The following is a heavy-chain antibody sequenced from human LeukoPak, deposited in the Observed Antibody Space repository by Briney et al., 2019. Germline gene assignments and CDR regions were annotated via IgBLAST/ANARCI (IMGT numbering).Heavy chain of an antibody. CDR2: ISNRGGST. CDR1: GFTFTTHA. J-gene: IGHJ6*02. D-gene: IGHD5-12*01. CDR3: AKHYSGYDWGYYGMDV. V-gene: IGHV3-23*01. Sequence: GGSLRLSCAASGFTFTTHAMNWVRQAPGKGLEWVSVISNRGGSTYYADSVKGRFTISRDNSKNTLYLQMNSLRAEDTAVYYCAKHYSGYDWGYYGMDVWGQGTTVTVSS.